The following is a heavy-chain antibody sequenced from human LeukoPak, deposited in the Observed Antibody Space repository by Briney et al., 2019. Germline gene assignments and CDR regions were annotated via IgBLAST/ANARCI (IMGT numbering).Heavy chain of an antibody. CDR1: GFTFGDYA. Sequence: NPGGSLRLSCTASGFTFGDYAMSWFRQAPGKGLEWVGFIRSKAYGGTTEYAASVKGRFTISRDDSKSIAYLQMNSLKTEDTAVYYCTRAPEWGWALYYFDYWGQGTLVTVSS. J-gene: IGHJ4*02. CDR2: IRSKAYGGTT. D-gene: IGHD3-16*01. V-gene: IGHV3-49*05. CDR3: TRAPEWGWALYYFDY.